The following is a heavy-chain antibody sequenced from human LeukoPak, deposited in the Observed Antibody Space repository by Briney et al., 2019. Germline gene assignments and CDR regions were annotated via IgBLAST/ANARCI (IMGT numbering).Heavy chain of an antibody. CDR1: GGSISSYY. CDR2: IYYSGST. D-gene: IGHD6-19*01. V-gene: IGHV4-59*01. CDR3: ARVGSPPYSSGDSFDY. Sequence: SETLSLTRTVSGGSISSYYWSWIRQPPGKGLEWIGYIYYSGSTNYNPSLKSRVTISVDTSKNQFSLKLSSVTAADTAVYYCARVGSPPYSSGDSFDYWGQGTLVTVSS. J-gene: IGHJ4*02.